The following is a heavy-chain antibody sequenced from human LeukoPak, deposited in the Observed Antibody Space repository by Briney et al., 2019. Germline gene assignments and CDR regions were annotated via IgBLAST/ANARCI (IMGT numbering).Heavy chain of an antibody. CDR3: AKSNPTNYDFWSGYYTGYYGMDV. CDR2: ISYDGSNK. Sequence: GGSLRLSCAASGFTFSSYWMSWVRQAPGKGLEWVAVISYDGSNKYYADSVKGRFTISRDNSKNTLYLQMNSLRAEDTAVYYCAKSNPTNYDFWSGYYTGYYGMDVWGQGTTVTVSS. V-gene: IGHV3-30*18. J-gene: IGHJ6*02. CDR1: GFTFSSYW. D-gene: IGHD3-3*01.